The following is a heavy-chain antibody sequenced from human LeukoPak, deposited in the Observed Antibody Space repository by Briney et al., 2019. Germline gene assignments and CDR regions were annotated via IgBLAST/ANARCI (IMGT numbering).Heavy chain of an antibody. D-gene: IGHD2-15*01. V-gene: IGHV4-31*03. Sequence: SETLSLTCCVSGYAITSAGSYWTWMRQHPGKGLELIGFIYYSGSTYYNPSLKSRITISLDTSKNQFSLKMSSVTAADTAIYYCASILGGANWFDPWGQGALVTVSS. CDR1: GYAITSAGSY. CDR2: IYYSGST. CDR3: ASILGGANWFDP. J-gene: IGHJ5*02.